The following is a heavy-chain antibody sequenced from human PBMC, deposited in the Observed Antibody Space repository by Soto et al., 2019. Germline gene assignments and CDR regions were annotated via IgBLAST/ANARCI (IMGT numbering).Heavy chain of an antibody. CDR3: ARLGGYYQAFDQ. CDR1: GGSISSTSYY. CDR2: IYNSGNT. V-gene: IGHV4-61*05. J-gene: IGHJ4*02. Sequence: PSETLSLTCTVSGGSISSTSYYWGWIRQTPGKGLEWIGYIYNSGNTNYNPSLKSRVTISVDMSTNQFSLKLNSVTAADTAVYYCARLGGYYQAFDQWGQGSLVTVSS. D-gene: IGHD3-22*01.